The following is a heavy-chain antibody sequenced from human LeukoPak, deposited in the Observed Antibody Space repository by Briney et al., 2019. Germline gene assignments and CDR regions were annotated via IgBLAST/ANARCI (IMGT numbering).Heavy chain of an antibody. J-gene: IGHJ6*03. Sequence: GGSLRLSCAASGFTFSSFGMTWVRQAQGKRLEWVSSISSSGTYIYNADSRKGRFTISRDNAKSSLYLQMNSLRAEDAAVYYCGREVAYSSPRLSSLYMDVWGKGTTVTVS. CDR2: ISSSGTYI. CDR1: GFTFSSFG. V-gene: IGHV3-21*01. CDR3: GREVAYSSPRLSSLYMDV. D-gene: IGHD6-13*01.